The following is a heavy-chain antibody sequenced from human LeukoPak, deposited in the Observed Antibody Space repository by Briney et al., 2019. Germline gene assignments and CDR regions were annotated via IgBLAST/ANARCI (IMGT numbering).Heavy chain of an antibody. V-gene: IGHV4-34*01. Sequence: SETLSLTCAVYAGSFSGYYWSWTRQPPGKGLLCIGEINHSGRTNYNPSLKSRATISVESSKNQFSLQLSSVTAAGPAVYYCASSFRGVVSFDYWGQGTLVTVSS. CDR3: ASSFRGVVSFDY. CDR2: INHSGRT. D-gene: IGHD3-3*01. J-gene: IGHJ4*02. CDR1: AGSFSGYY.